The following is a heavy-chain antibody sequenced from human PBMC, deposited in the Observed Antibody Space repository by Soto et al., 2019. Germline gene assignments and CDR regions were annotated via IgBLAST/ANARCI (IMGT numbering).Heavy chain of an antibody. Sequence: PGESLKISCKGSGYDFTRKWIAWVRQMPGKGLEWMGIIWPGDSETRYSPSFQGQVTMSADKSINTAYLHWSSLRASDTAMYYCARLEGVVVVTMIDYWGQGTLVTVSS. CDR1: GYDFTRKW. V-gene: IGHV5-51*01. D-gene: IGHD3-22*01. CDR3: ARLEGVVVVTMIDY. CDR2: IWPGDSET. J-gene: IGHJ4*02.